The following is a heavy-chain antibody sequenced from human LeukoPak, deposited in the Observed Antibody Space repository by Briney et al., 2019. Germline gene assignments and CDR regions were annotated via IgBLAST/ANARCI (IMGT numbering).Heavy chain of an antibody. CDR1: GGTFSSYA. V-gene: IGHV1-69*13. CDR2: IIPIFGTA. Sequence: SVKVSCKASGGTFSSYAISWVRQAPGQGLEWMGGIIPIFGTANYAQKFQGRVTITADESTSTAYMEPSSLRSEDTAVYYCARAGRALTLWFGELFINWFDPWGQGTLVTVSS. J-gene: IGHJ5*02. CDR3: ARAGRALTLWFGELFINWFDP. D-gene: IGHD3-10*01.